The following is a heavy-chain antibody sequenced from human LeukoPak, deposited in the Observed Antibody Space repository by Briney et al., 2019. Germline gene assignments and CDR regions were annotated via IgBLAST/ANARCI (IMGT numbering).Heavy chain of an antibody. J-gene: IGHJ4*02. CDR3: ARDLDSSSSSLPANDY. D-gene: IGHD3-22*01. V-gene: IGHV1-46*01. CDR2: INPSGGST. Sequence: ASVKVSCKASGYTFTSYYIHWVRQAPGQGLEWMGIINPSGGSTGYAQKFQGRVTMTRDMSTSTVYMELSSLRSEDTAVYYCARDLDSSSSSLPANDYWGQGTLVTVSS. CDR1: GYTFTSYY.